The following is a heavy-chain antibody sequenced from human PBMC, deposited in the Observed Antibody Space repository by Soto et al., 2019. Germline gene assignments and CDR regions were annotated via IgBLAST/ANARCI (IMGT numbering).Heavy chain of an antibody. J-gene: IGHJ4*02. CDR1: GFNLNSSA. Sequence: PGWSLRLACAAAGFNLNSSAMNWVRQAPGKGLGWLSVISYDGSKKYYADSVKGRFTISRDDSKNTLYLQMHSLRADDTAVYYCTRDRCSGTSCYFRYWGQGTLVTVT. D-gene: IGHD2-2*01. V-gene: IGHV3-30-3*01. CDR2: ISYDGSKK. CDR3: TRDRCSGTSCYFRY.